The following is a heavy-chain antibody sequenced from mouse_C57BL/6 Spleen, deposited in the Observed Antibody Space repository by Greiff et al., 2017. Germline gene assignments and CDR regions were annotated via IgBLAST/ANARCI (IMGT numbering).Heavy chain of an antibody. CDR2: IYPGSGST. V-gene: IGHV1-55*01. J-gene: IGHJ1*03. CDR3: ARGDWDYGSSCDYWDFDV. CDR1: GYTFTSYW. D-gene: IGHD1-1*01. Sequence: QVQLQQPGAELVKPGASVKLSCKASGYTFTSYWITWVKQRPGQGLEWIGDIYPGSGSTNYNEKFKSKATLTVDTSSSTPYMQLSSLTSEDSAVYCSARGDWDYGSSCDYWDFDVWGTGTTVTVSS.